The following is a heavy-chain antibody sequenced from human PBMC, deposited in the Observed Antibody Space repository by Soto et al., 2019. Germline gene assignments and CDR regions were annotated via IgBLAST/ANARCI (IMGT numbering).Heavy chain of an antibody. CDR3: ARLGSGSYWAHPNFDY. Sequence: SETLSLTCAVSGGSISSGGYSWSWIRQPPGKGLEWIGYIYHSGSTYYDPSLKSRVTISVDRSKNQFSLKLSSVTAADTAVYYCARLGSGSYWAHPNFDYWGQGTLVTVSS. D-gene: IGHD3-10*02. CDR2: IYHSGST. J-gene: IGHJ4*02. V-gene: IGHV4-30-2*01. CDR1: GGSISSGGYS.